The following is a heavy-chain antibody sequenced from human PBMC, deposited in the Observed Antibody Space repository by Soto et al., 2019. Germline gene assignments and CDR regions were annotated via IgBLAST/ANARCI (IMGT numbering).Heavy chain of an antibody. CDR2: IYYSGST. D-gene: IGHD3-10*01. CDR3: ARYTTDPDYDFWSGTTNMSGFGELLYWAFYY. Sequence: PSETLSLTCTVSGGSISSISYYWGWIRQPPGKGLEWIGSIYYSGSTYYNPSLKSRVTISVDTSKNQFSLKLSSVTAADTAVYYCARYTTDPDYDFWSGTTNMSGFGELLYWAFYYWGQGTLVTVSS. J-gene: IGHJ4*02. V-gene: IGHV4-39*01. CDR1: GGSISSISYY.